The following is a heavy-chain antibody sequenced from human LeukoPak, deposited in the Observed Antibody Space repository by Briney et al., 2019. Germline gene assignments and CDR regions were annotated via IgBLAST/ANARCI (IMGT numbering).Heavy chain of an antibody. J-gene: IGHJ5*02. CDR1: GFSFTTYS. Sequence: GGSLRLSCVASGFSFTTYSMHWVRQAPGKGLEWVSYISIDSTTIYYAASAKGRFTISRDNVKSSLYLQMNSLTAEDTAMYYCARDVGYRSWFDPWGQGTLVTVSS. CDR3: ARDVGYRSWFDP. D-gene: IGHD5-18*01. CDR2: ISIDSTTI. V-gene: IGHV3-48*01.